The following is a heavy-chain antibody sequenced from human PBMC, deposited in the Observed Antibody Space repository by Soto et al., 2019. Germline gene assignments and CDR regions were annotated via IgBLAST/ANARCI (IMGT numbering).Heavy chain of an antibody. Sequence: GASVKVSCKASGYTFSNYGFSWLRQAPGQGLEWMGWIYIDDTKYAQNLQGRVTMTTDTSTSTIYMELRGLTSDDTAVYYCARDRDWNLDYWGQGTLVTVSS. CDR1: GYTFSNYG. V-gene: IGHV1-18*01. J-gene: IGHJ4*02. D-gene: IGHD1-1*01. CDR3: ARDRDWNLDY. CDR2: IYIDDT.